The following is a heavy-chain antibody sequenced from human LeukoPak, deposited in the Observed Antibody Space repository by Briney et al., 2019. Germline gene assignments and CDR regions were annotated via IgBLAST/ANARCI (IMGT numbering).Heavy chain of an antibody. CDR1: GGSISSSSYY. Sequence: SSETLSLTCTVSGGSISSSSYYWGWIRQPPGKGLEWIGSIYYSGSTYYNPSLKSRVTISVDTSKNQFSLKLSSVTAADTAVYYCARIIGYCSSTSCYLSRFDPWGQGTLVTVSS. D-gene: IGHD2-2*01. CDR2: IYYSGST. CDR3: ARIIGYCSSTSCYLSRFDP. V-gene: IGHV4-39*07. J-gene: IGHJ5*02.